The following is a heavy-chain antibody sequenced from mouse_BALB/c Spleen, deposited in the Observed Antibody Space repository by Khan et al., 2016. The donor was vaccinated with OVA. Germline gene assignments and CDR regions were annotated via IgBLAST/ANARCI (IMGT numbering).Heavy chain of an antibody. CDR2: ISYSGGT. CDR1: GYSITSGYA. V-gene: IGHV3-2*02. D-gene: IGHD1-1*01. CDR3: GRGNYYGYYFDY. Sequence: EVKLLESGPGLVKPSQSLSLTCTVTGYSITSGYAWNWIRQFPGNKLEWMGYISYSGGTSYNPSLKSRISFTRDTSKNPFFLQLNSVTTEDTATYYCGRGNYYGYYFDYWGQGTPLTVSS. J-gene: IGHJ2*01.